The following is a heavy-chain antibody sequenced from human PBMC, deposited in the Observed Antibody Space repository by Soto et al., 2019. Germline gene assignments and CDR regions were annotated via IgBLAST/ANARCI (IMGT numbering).Heavy chain of an antibody. CDR2: IIPIFGTA. Sequence: QVQLVQSGAEVKKPGSSVKVSCKASGGTFSSYAISWVRQAPGQGLEWMGGIIPIFGTANYAQKFQGRVTITADESTSTAYMELSSLRSEDTAVYYCARVAPPNIYGYVGYYYGIDVWGQGTTVTVSS. D-gene: IGHD5-18*01. CDR1: GGTFSSYA. V-gene: IGHV1-69*01. CDR3: ARVAPPNIYGYVGYYYGIDV. J-gene: IGHJ6*02.